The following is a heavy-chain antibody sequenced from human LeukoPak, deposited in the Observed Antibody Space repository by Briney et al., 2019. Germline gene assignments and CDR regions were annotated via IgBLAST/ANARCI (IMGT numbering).Heavy chain of an antibody. CDR1: GYTFTSYD. CDR3: ARRGVGTHFDY. J-gene: IGHJ4*02. CDR2: MNPNSGNT. D-gene: IGHD1-1*01. Sequence: ASVKVSCKASGYTFTSYDINWVRQATGQGLEWMGWMNPNSGNTGFALKFQGRITMTRNTSISTAYMELSSLRSDDTAVYYCARRGVGTHFDYWGQGTLVTVSS. V-gene: IGHV1-8*01.